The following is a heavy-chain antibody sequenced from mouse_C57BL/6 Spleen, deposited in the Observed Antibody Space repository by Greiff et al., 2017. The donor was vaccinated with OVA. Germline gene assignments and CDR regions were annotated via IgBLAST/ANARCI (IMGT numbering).Heavy chain of an antibody. D-gene: IGHD1-1*01. CDR1: GFSLTSYG. CDR3: AKNDYYGSSYFLWYFDV. V-gene: IGHV2-5*01. CDR2: IWRGGST. Sequence: QVQLQQSGPGLVQPSQSLSITCTVSGFSLTSYGVHWVRQSPGKGLEWLGVIWRGGSTDYNAAFMSRLSITKDNSKSQVFFKMNSLQADDTAIYYCAKNDYYGSSYFLWYFDVWGTGTTVTVSS. J-gene: IGHJ1*03.